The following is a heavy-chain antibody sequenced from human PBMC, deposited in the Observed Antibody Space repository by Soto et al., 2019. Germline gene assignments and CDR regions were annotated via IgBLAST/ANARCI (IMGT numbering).Heavy chain of an antibody. V-gene: IGHV1-2*04. CDR2: INPNSGGT. CDR3: ARAILPYCSGSSCYLDAFDI. Sequence: ASVKVSCKASGYTFTGYYMHWVRQAPGQGLEWMGWINPNSGGTNYAQKFQGWVTMTRDTSISTAYMELSRLRSDDTAVYYCARAILPYCSGSSCYLDAFDIWGQGTMDTVSS. D-gene: IGHD2-15*01. J-gene: IGHJ3*02. CDR1: GYTFTGYY.